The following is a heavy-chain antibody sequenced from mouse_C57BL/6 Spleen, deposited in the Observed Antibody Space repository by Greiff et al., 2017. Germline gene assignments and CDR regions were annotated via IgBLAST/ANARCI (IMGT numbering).Heavy chain of an antibody. CDR2: INPNNGGT. Sequence: VEPGASVKMSCKASGYTFTDYNMHWVKQSHGKSLEWIGYINPNNGGTSYNQKFKGKATLTVNKSSSTAYMELRSLTSEDSAVYYCARLFYDGYYVWYFDVWGTGTTVTVSS. J-gene: IGHJ1*03. V-gene: IGHV1-22*01. CDR3: ARLFYDGYYVWYFDV. D-gene: IGHD2-3*01. CDR1: GYTFTDYN.